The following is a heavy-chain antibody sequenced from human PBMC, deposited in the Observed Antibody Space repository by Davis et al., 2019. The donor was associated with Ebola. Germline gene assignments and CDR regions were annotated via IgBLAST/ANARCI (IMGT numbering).Heavy chain of an antibody. CDR1: GFTFSSYV. Sequence: PGGSLRLSCAASGFTFSSYVMYWVRQAPGKGLEFVSDISRDGGSTYYANSVKGRFTISRDNSKNTLYLQMGSLTTEDMAVYYCAVGFGSGWYWIDYWGQGTLVTVSS. V-gene: IGHV3-64*01. CDR2: ISRDGGST. CDR3: AVGFGSGWYWIDY. D-gene: IGHD6-19*01. J-gene: IGHJ4*02.